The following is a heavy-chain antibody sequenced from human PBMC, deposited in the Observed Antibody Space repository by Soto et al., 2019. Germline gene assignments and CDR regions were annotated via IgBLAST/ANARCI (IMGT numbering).Heavy chain of an antibody. V-gene: IGHV3-48*01. Sequence: GGSLRLSCEVSGFTFNTYSMNWVRQAPGKGLEWVSYISSSSTTIYYADSVKGRFTISRDNAKSSLYLQMNSLRAEDTAVYYCARVSDSPGPFDIWGQGTMVTVSS. CDR2: ISSSSTTI. D-gene: IGHD2-15*01. CDR1: GFTFNTYS. CDR3: ARVSDSPGPFDI. J-gene: IGHJ3*02.